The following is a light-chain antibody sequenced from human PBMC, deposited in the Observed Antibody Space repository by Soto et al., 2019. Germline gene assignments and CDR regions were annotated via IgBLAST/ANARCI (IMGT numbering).Light chain of an antibody. V-gene: IGLV1-47*02. J-gene: IGLJ1*01. Sequence: QSVLTQRPSASGTPGQRVTISCSGSSPNIGSNYVYWYQQLPGTAPKLLIYSNNQRPSGVPDRFSGSKSGTSASLAISGLRSEDEADYYCAAWDDSLSGYVFGTGTKVTV. CDR3: AAWDDSLSGYV. CDR2: SNN. CDR1: SPNIGSNY.